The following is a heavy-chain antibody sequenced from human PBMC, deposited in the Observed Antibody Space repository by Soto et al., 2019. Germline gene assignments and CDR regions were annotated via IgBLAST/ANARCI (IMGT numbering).Heavy chain of an antibody. J-gene: IGHJ5*02. CDR3: ARSGIAGRPLPNWFDP. CDR2: IYYSGST. D-gene: IGHD6-6*01. CDR1: GGSISSYY. Sequence: QVQLQESGPGLVKPSETLSLTCTVSGGSISSYYWSWIRQPPGKGLEWIGYIYYSGSTNYNPSLKSRVTISVDTSKNQFSLKLSSVTAADTAVYYCARSGIAGRPLPNWFDPWGQGTLVNVSS. V-gene: IGHV4-59*01.